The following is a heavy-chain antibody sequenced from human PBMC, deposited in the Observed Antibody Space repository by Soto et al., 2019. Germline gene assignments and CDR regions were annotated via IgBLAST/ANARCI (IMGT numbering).Heavy chain of an antibody. CDR2: IYYSGST. CDR1: GGSVSSGSYY. Sequence: SETLSLTCTVSGGSVSSGSYYWSWIRQPPGKGLEWIGYIYYSGSTNYNPSLKSRVTISVDTSKNQFSLKLSSVTAADTAVYYCARDASPKANLLDYWGQGTLVTVSS. D-gene: IGHD1-1*01. CDR3: ARDASPKANLLDY. J-gene: IGHJ4*02. V-gene: IGHV4-61*01.